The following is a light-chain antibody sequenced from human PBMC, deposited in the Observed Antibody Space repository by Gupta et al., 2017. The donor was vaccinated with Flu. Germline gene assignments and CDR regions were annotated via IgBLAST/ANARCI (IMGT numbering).Light chain of an antibody. V-gene: IGKV2-28*01. CDR3: MQTLHTPPWT. J-gene: IGKJ1*01. Sequence: DIVITQSPLSLPVTPGESASISCRSRQSLLHSDGYTYLHWYLQKPGQSPQLLIYLVSLRASGVPDRVNGSGSGTDFKLKISKVEAEDVGLYYCMQTLHTPPWTFGHGTRVEIK. CDR2: LVS. CDR1: QSLLHSDGYTY.